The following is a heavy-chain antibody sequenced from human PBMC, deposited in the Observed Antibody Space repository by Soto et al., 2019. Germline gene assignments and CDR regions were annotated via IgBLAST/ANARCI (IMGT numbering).Heavy chain of an antibody. J-gene: IGHJ6*02. D-gene: IGHD2-2*01. Sequence: QVQLVQSGAEVKKPGSSVKVSCKASGGTFSSYAISWVRQAPGQGLEWMGGIIPIFGTANYAQKFQGRVTITADESTSTAYMELSSLRSEDTAVYYCARVGYDIVVVPAASNYYYYCMDVWGQGTTVTVSS. CDR2: IIPIFGTA. V-gene: IGHV1-69*01. CDR1: GGTFSSYA. CDR3: ARVGYDIVVVPAASNYYYYCMDV.